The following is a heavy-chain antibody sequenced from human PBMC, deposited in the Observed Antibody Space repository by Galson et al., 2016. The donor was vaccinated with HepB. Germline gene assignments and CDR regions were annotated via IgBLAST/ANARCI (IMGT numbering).Heavy chain of an antibody. Sequence: SLRLSCAASGFTFSTYNMNWVRQAPGKGLEWVSSISNSNSYIYYTDSVKGRFTISRDNAKNSLYLQMNSLRAEDTAVYYCAGDFGYCSSTSCYKGGLFYYYGMDVWVQGTTVTVSS. D-gene: IGHD2-2*02. CDR3: AGDFGYCSSTSCYKGGLFYYYGMDV. V-gene: IGHV3-21*01. CDR2: ISNSNSYI. CDR1: GFTFSTYN. J-gene: IGHJ6*02.